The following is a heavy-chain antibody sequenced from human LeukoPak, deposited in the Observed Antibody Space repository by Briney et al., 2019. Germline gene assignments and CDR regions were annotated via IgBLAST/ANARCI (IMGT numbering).Heavy chain of an antibody. CDR2: ISYDGSNK. CDR3: ASNIVATLGI. J-gene: IGHJ3*02. CDR1: GFTLCSYA. V-gene: IGHV3-30-3*01. D-gene: IGHD5-12*01. Sequence: PRGSLRLSCAASGFTLCSYAIHGVRQAPGKGLEWVAVISYDGSNKYYAHSVKGRFTISRDNSKNTLYLQMNSLRAEDTAVYYCASNIVATLGIWGQGTMVTVSS.